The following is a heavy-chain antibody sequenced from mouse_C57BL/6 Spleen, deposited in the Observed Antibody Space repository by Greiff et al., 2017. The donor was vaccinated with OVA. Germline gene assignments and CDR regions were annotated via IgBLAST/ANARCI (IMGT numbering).Heavy chain of an antibody. D-gene: IGHD2-3*01. CDR1: GYTFTDYE. Sequence: VQLQQSGAELVRPGASVTLSCKASGYTFTDYEMHWVKQTPVHGLEWIGAIDPETGGTAYNQKFKGKAILTADKSSSTAYMELRSLTSEDSAVYYCTRREGWLLRFAYWGQGTLVTVSA. CDR3: TRREGWLLRFAY. CDR2: IDPETGGT. V-gene: IGHV1-15*01. J-gene: IGHJ3*01.